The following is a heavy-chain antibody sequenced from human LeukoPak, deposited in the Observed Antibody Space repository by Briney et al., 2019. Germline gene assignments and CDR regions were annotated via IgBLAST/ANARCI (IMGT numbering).Heavy chain of an antibody. CDR1: GGSISSYY. V-gene: IGHV4-59*01. CDR3: AREGGSYPWSFVS. D-gene: IGHD1-26*01. J-gene: IGHJ4*02. Sequence: SETLSLTCTVSGGSISSYYLSWIRQPPGKGLEWIGYIYYSGSTNYNLSLKSRVTISVDTSKNQFSLKLSSVTAADTAVYYCAREGGSYPWSFVSWGQGTLVTVSS. CDR2: IYYSGST.